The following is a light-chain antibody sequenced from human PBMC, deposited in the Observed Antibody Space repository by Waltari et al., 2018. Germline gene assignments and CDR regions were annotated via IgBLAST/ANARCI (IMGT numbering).Light chain of an antibody. CDR3: VQAIAFPYS. CDR1: QSLLHSNGNTY. Sequence: DIVMTQTPLSLPITPGKPASISSRSSQSLLHSNGNTYLHWYLQKPGQSPQLLIYGGSNRASGVPDRFSGSGSGTDFTLKISKVEEEDVGVYYCVQAIAFPYSFGQGTKVEIK. CDR2: GGS. J-gene: IGKJ2*03. V-gene: IGKV2-40*01.